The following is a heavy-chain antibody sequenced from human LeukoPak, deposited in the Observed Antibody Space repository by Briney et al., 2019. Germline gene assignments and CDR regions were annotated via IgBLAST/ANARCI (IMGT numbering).Heavy chain of an antibody. V-gene: IGHV4-39*07. Sequence: PSETLSLTCTVSGASISSTNNFWGWIRQTPGKGLEWIATIYYSVSTYYNPSLKSRLSISVDTSKNQFSLKLSSVTAADTAVYYCARDTQPSDFDIWGQGTMVTVSS. CDR3: ARDTQPSDFDI. CDR2: IYYSVST. CDR1: GASISSTNNF. J-gene: IGHJ3*02. D-gene: IGHD1-1*01.